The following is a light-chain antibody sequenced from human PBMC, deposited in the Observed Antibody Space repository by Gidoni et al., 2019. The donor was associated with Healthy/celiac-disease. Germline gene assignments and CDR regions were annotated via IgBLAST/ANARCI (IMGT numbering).Light chain of an antibody. CDR3: QQYNNWPPKT. CDR1: QSVSSN. V-gene: IGKV3-15*01. CDR2: GAS. J-gene: IGKJ1*01. Sequence: EIVMTQSPATLSVSPGERATLSCRASQSVSSNLAWYQQKPGQAPRLPIYGASTRATGIPARFSGSGSGTEFTLTISSLQSEDFAVYYCQQYNNWPPKTFGQXTKVEIK.